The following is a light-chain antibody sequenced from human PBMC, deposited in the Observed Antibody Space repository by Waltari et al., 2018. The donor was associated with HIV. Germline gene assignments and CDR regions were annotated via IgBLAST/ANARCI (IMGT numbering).Light chain of an antibody. Sequence: DIVMTQSPDSLAVSLGERATINCKSSQSVLYRSNNKNHLAWYQQKPGQPPKLLIYWASTRESGVPDRFSGSGSGTDFTLTISSLQAEDVAVYYCQQYYAPEWSFGQGTKVEVK. CDR2: WAS. J-gene: IGKJ1*01. V-gene: IGKV4-1*01. CDR3: QQYYAPEWS. CDR1: QSVLYRSNNKNH.